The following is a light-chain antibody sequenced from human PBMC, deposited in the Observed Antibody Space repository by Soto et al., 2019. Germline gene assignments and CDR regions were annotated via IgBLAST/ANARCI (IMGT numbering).Light chain of an antibody. CDR1: QSVSSSY. V-gene: IGKV3-20*01. CDR2: GAS. CDR3: QHYGTSAL. J-gene: IGKJ3*01. Sequence: EIVLTQSPGTLSLSPGERATLSCRASQSVSSSYLAWYQQKPGQAPRLLIYGASSRATGIPDRFGVSGSGTDFTLTISRLEPEDFAVYYCQHYGTSALFGPGTKVDIK.